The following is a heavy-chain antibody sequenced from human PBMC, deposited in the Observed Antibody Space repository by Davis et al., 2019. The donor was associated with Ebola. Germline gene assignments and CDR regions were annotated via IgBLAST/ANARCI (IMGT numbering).Heavy chain of an antibody. D-gene: IGHD4-17*01. CDR3: ARPWPYGDNGDY. CDR1: GYTFANYW. J-gene: IGHJ4*02. CDR2: IYPGDSDT. Sequence: KVSCKGSGYTFANYWIGWVRQMPGKGLECMGIIYPGDSDTRYSPSFQGQVTISADKSISTAYLQWSSLKASDTAMYYCARPWPYGDNGDYWGQGTLVTVSS. V-gene: IGHV5-51*01.